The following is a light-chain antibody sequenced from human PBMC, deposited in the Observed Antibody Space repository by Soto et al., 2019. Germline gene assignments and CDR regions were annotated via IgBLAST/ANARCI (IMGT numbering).Light chain of an antibody. CDR1: QTISSW. CDR3: QQRSNWPRT. V-gene: IGKV1-5*03. Sequence: QMTQSPSTLAGSVGERVTINCRASQTISSWLAWYPKKPGKAPKILIYKASTLKSGVPSRLRGSGSGKDFTLTISRLEPEDFAVYYGQQRSNWPRTFGQGTKVDIK. J-gene: IGKJ1*01. CDR2: KAS.